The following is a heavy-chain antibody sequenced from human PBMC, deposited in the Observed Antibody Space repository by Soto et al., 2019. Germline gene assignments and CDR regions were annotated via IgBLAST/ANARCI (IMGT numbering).Heavy chain of an antibody. CDR2: VYYTGST. V-gene: IGHV4-59*01. J-gene: IGHJ4*02. D-gene: IGHD6-6*01. Sequence: SETLSLTCRVSGGSMRGYYWSWIRQAPGKGLEWIGYVYYTGSTTYNPSLQSRVTISVDTSNKHFSLSLRLATAADTAVYFCARSIAVPSSHIDHWGQGIRVTVSS. CDR3: ARSIAVPSSHIDH. CDR1: GGSMRGYY.